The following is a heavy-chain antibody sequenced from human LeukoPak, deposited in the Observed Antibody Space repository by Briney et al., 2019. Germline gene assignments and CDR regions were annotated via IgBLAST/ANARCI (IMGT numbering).Heavy chain of an antibody. CDR2: ISGSGGST. Sequence: PGGSLRLSCAASGFTFSSYAMSWVRQAPGKGLEWVSAISGSGGSTYHADSVKGRFTISRDNSKNTLYLQMNSLRTEDTAVYYCAKDMDFWSGYPGGWGYFDYWGQGTLVTVSS. D-gene: IGHD3-3*01. CDR3: AKDMDFWSGYPGGWGYFDY. V-gene: IGHV3-23*01. CDR1: GFTFSSYA. J-gene: IGHJ4*02.